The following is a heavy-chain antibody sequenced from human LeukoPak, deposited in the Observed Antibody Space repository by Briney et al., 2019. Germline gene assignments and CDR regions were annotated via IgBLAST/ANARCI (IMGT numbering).Heavy chain of an antibody. CDR1: GFTFSSYS. CDR2: ISSSSSYI. J-gene: IGHJ4*02. CDR3: ARGPKGFFDY. Sequence: GGSLRLSCAASGFTFSSYSMNWVRQAPGKGLEWVSSISSSSSYIYYADPVKGRFTISRDNAKNSLYLQMNSLRAEDTAVYYCARGPKGFFDYWGQGTLVTVSS. V-gene: IGHV3-21*01.